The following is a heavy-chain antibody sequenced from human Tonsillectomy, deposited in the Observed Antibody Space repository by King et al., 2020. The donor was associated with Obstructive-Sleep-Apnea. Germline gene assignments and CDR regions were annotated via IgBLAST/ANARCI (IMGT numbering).Heavy chain of an antibody. D-gene: IGHD6-13*01. CDR1: GFTFSSYS. V-gene: IGHV3-21*01. Sequence: VQLVESGGGLVKPGGSLRLSCAASGFTFSSYSMNWVRQAPGKGLEWVSSISSSSSYIYYADSVKGRFTISRDNAKNSLYLQMNSLRAEDTAVYYCARDRIAAAGTGFDLWGRGTLVTVSS. CDR3: ARDRIAAAGTGFDL. CDR2: ISSSSSYI. J-gene: IGHJ2*01.